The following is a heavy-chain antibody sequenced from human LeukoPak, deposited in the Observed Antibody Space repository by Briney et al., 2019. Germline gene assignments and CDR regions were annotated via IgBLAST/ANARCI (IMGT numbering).Heavy chain of an antibody. V-gene: IGHV3-48*04. CDR2: ISSSSSTI. CDR1: GFTFDDYA. D-gene: IGHD3-10*01. J-gene: IGHJ4*02. Sequence: GGSLRLSCVASGFTFDDYAMHWVRQAPGKGLEWVSYISSSSSTIYYADSVKGRFTISRDNAKNSLYLQMNSLRAEDTAVYYCARDHSYYGSGSYYDYWGQGTLVTVSS. CDR3: ARDHSYYGSGSYYDY.